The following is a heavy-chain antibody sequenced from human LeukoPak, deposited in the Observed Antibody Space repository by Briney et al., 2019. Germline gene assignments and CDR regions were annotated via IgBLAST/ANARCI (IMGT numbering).Heavy chain of an antibody. J-gene: IGHJ4*02. CDR1: GYTFTGYY. V-gene: IGHV1-2*02. CDR2: INPNSGGT. D-gene: IGHD3-10*01. Sequence: ASVKVSCKASGYTFTGYYMHWVRQAPGQGLEWMEWINPNSGGTNYAQKFQGRVTMTRDTSISTAYMELSRLRSDDTAVYYCARDYGSGSYYHDYWGQGTLVTVSS. CDR3: ARDYGSGSYYHDY.